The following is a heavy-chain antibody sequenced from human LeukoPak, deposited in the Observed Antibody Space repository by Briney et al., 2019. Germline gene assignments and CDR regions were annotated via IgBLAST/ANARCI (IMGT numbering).Heavy chain of an antibody. J-gene: IGHJ6*04. D-gene: IGHD3-10*01. Sequence: SETLSLTCAVYGGSFSGYYWSWIRQPPGEGLEWIGEINHSGSTNYNPSLKSRVTISVDTSKNQFSLKLSSVTAADTAVYYCARYGSGMHGMDVWGKGTTVTVSS. V-gene: IGHV4-34*01. CDR3: ARYGSGMHGMDV. CDR1: GGSFSGYY. CDR2: INHSGST.